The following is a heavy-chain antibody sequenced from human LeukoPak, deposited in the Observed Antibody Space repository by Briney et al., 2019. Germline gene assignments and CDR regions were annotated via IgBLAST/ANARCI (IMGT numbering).Heavy chain of an antibody. CDR3: ARHRSGGSQDDAFDI. CDR2: IKEDGSEK. V-gene: IGHV3-7*01. Sequence: AGGSLRLSCAASGFTFSSYGIHWVRQAPGKGLEWVADIKEDGSEKYYVDSVKGRFTISRQNAKSSLFLQMNSLRAEDTAVYYCARHRSGGSQDDAFDIWGQGTMVTVSS. J-gene: IGHJ3*02. CDR1: GFTFSSYG. D-gene: IGHD2-15*01.